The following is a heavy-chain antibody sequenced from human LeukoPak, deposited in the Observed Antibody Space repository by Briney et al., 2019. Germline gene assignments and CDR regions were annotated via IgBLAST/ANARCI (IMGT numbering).Heavy chain of an antibody. J-gene: IGHJ4*02. CDR1: GYTFTSYY. V-gene: IGHV7-4-1*02. D-gene: IGHD6-13*01. Sequence: ASVKVSCTASGYTFTSYYMHWVRQAPGQGLEWMGWINTNTGNPTYAQGFTGRFVFSLDTSVSTASLQISSLKAEDTAVYYCAREGTFAAAYYFDYWGQGTLVTVSS. CDR2: INTNTGNP. CDR3: AREGTFAAAYYFDY.